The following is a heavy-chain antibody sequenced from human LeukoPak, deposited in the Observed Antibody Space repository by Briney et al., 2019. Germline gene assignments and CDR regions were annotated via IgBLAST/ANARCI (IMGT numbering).Heavy chain of an antibody. D-gene: IGHD3-22*01. J-gene: IGHJ3*02. CDR2: ISSSSSTI. CDR1: GFTFSSYG. CDR3: AAGPHYYDSSGYWTNHESRGYAFDI. Sequence: GGSLRLSCAASGFTFSSYGRTWVRQAPGKGLEWVSYISSSSSTIYYADSVKGRFTISRDNAKNSLHLQLNSLRAEDTAVYYCAAGPHYYDSSGYWTNHESRGYAFDIWGQGTMVTVSS. V-gene: IGHV3-48*01.